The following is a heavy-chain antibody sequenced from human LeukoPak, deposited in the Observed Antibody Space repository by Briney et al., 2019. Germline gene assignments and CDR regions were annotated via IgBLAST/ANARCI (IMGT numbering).Heavy chain of an antibody. CDR2: INPNSAGT. J-gene: IGHJ5*02. Sequence: ASVKVSCKASGYTFSDYYMHWVRQAPGQGPEWMGWINPNSAGTKYAQKFQGRVTMTWDTSISTAYMELSRLTSDDTAVYYCARHSKYASNWFDPWGQGTLVTVSA. D-gene: IGHD4-11*01. CDR1: GYTFSDYY. V-gene: IGHV1-2*02. CDR3: ARHSKYASNWFDP.